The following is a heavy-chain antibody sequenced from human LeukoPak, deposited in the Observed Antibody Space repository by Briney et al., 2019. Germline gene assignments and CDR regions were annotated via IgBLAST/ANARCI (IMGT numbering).Heavy chain of an antibody. Sequence: PGGSLRLSCAASGFTFSSYAMSWVRQAPGKGLEWVSAISGSGGSTYYADSVKGRFTISRDNSKNTLYLQMNSLRAEDTAVYYCAKEGRGRIVVVTAADYWGQGTLVTVSS. CDR1: GFTFSSYA. D-gene: IGHD2-21*02. CDR3: AKEGRGRIVVVTAADY. V-gene: IGHV3-23*01. J-gene: IGHJ4*02. CDR2: ISGSGGST.